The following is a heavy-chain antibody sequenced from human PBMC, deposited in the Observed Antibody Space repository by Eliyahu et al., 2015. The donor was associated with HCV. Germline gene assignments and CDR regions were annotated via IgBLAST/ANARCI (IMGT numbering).Heavy chain of an antibody. V-gene: IGHV5-51*01. CDR3: ARIQLRIAARPGEARGNWFDP. CDR1: GYSFTSYW. J-gene: IGHJ5*02. D-gene: IGHD6-6*01. CDR2: IYPGDSDT. Sequence: EVQLVQSGAEVKKPGESLKISCKGSGYSFTSYWIGWVRQXPGKGLEWMGIIYPGDSDTRYSPSFQGQVTISADKSISTAYLQWSSLKASDTAMYYCARIQLRIAARPGEARGNWFDPWGQGTLVTVSS.